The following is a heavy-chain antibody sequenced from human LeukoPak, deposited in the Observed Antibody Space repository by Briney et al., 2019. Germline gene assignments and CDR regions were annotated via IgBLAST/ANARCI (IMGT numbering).Heavy chain of an antibody. D-gene: IGHD3-3*01. Sequence: ASVKVSCKASGYTFTSYDINWVRQATGQGLEWMGWMNPNSGSTGYAQKFQGRVTITRNTSISTAYMELSSLRSEDTAVYYCARDNYDFWSGSHGLDFDYWGQGTLVTVSS. CDR3: ARDNYDFWSGSHGLDFDY. CDR2: MNPNSGST. V-gene: IGHV1-8*03. CDR1: GYTFTSYD. J-gene: IGHJ4*02.